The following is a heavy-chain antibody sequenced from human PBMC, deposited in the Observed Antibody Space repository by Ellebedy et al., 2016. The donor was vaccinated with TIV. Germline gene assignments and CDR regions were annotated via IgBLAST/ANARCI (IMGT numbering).Heavy chain of an antibody. J-gene: IGHJ4*02. D-gene: IGHD5-12*01. CDR3: ARDQGSGYDSWSFDY. Sequence: PGGSLRLSCAASEFTVDNNYMAWVRQAPGKGLEWVSLIYSGGTTYYADSVKGRFTISRDSSKNTLYLQMNSLTAEDTAVYYCARDQGSGYDSWSFDYWGQGALVTVSS. CDR2: IYSGGTT. CDR1: EFTVDNNY. V-gene: IGHV3-66*01.